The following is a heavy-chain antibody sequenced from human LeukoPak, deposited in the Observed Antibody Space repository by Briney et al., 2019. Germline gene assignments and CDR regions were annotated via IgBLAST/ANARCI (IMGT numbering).Heavy chain of an antibody. CDR3: ARDLAARRNYYYYYYMDV. J-gene: IGHJ6*03. CDR2: ISSSSSTI. Sequence: GGSLRLSCAASGFTFSSYSMNWVRQAPGKGLEWVSYISSSSSTIYYADSVKGRFTISRDNAKNSLYLQMNSLRAEDTAVYYCARDLAARRNYYYYYYMDVWGKGTTVTVSS. CDR1: GFTFSSYS. V-gene: IGHV3-48*01. D-gene: IGHD6-6*01.